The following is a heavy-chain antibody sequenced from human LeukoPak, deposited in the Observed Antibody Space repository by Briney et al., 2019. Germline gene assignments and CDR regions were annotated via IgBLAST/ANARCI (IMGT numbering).Heavy chain of an antibody. CDR1: GYTFTSYD. CDR2: MNPNSGNT. J-gene: IGHJ3*01. CDR3: ATDSDVDTSILSFDV. Sequence: ASVKVSCKASGYTFTSYDINWVRQATGQGLEWMGWMNPNSGNTGYAQKFQGRVTMTRNTSISTAYMELRSLRSEDTAVYYCATDSDVDTSILSFDVWGQGTMVIVSS. V-gene: IGHV1-8*01. D-gene: IGHD5-18*01.